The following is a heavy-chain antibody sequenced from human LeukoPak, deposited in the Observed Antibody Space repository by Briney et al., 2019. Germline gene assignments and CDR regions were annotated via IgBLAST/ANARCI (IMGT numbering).Heavy chain of an antibody. V-gene: IGHV3-33*01. CDR2: IWYDGSKK. Sequence: QSGGSLRLSCAASGFTLTAYGTPWVRQAPGKGLQWVAVIWYDGSKKYYADSVKGRFTISRDISKNIMYLQMNSLRAEDTAVYYCARDGGSGVDYWGQGTLVTVSS. CDR3: ARDGGSGVDY. D-gene: IGHD6-25*01. J-gene: IGHJ4*02. CDR1: GFTLTAYG.